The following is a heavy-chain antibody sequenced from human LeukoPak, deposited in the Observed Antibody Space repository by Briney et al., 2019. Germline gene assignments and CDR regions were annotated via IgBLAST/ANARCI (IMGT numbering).Heavy chain of an antibody. CDR1: GYTFTCYD. CDR2: MNPNSGNT. CDR3: ARVQLGIQYNWFDP. D-gene: IGHD7-27*01. J-gene: IGHJ5*02. V-gene: IGHV1-8*01. Sequence: ASVKVSCKASGYTFTCYDINWVRQATGQGLEWMGWMNPNSGNTGYAQKFQGRVTMTRNTSISTAYMELSSLRSEDTAVYYCARVQLGIQYNWFDPWGQGTLVTVSS.